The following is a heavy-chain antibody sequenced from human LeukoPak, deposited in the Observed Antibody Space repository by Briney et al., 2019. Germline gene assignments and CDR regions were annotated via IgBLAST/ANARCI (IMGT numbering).Heavy chain of an antibody. J-gene: IGHJ1*01. CDR3: ARGRRSGSYYFYYFQH. V-gene: IGHV4-34*01. CDR2: INHSGST. D-gene: IGHD1-26*01. Sequence: PSETLSLTCAVYGVSFSGYYWSWIRQPPGKGLEWIGEINHSGSTNYNPSLKSRVTISVDTSKNQFSLKLSSVTAADTAVYYCARGRRSGSYYFYYFQHWGQGTLVTVSS. CDR1: GVSFSGYY.